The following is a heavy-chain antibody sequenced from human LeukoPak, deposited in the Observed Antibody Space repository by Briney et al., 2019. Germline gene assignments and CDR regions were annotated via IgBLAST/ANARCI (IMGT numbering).Heavy chain of an antibody. V-gene: IGHV3-48*01. Sequence: GGSLRLSCAASGFTFSSYSINWVRQAPGKGLEWLSYIGSSGDTIYYADSVKGRFTVSRDNAKNSLYLQMNSLRAEDTAVYYCASGSFLGEDYWGQGTLVTVSS. D-gene: IGHD3-16*01. J-gene: IGHJ4*02. CDR2: IGSSGDTI. CDR1: GFTFSSYS. CDR3: ASGSFLGEDY.